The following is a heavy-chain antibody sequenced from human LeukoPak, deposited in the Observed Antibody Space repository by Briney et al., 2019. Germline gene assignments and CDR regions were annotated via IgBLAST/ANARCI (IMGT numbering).Heavy chain of an antibody. CDR3: ALYCSSTSCYLYSFDY. D-gene: IGHD2-2*01. CDR2: IYYSGST. J-gene: IGHJ4*02. V-gene: IGHV4-31*03. CDR1: GGSISSGGYY. Sequence: KSSETLSLTCTVSGGSISSGGYYWSWIRQHPGKGLEWIGYIYYSGSTYYNPSLKSRVTTSVDTSKNQFSLKLSSVTAADTAVYYCALYCSSTSCYLYSFDYWGQGTLVTVSS.